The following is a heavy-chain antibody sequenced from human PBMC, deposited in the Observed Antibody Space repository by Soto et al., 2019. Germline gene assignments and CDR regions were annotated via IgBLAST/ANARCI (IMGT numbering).Heavy chain of an antibody. CDR1: GFTFSSYA. D-gene: IGHD1-1*01. Sequence: QVQLVESGGGVVQPGRSLRLSCAASGFTFSSYAMHWVRQAPGKGLEWVAVISYDGSNKYYADSVKGRFTISRDNSKNTLYLQMNSLRAEDTAVYYCARDQGPGTTNYYYGMDVWGQGTTVTVSS. J-gene: IGHJ6*02. CDR2: ISYDGSNK. CDR3: ARDQGPGTTNYYYGMDV. V-gene: IGHV3-30-3*01.